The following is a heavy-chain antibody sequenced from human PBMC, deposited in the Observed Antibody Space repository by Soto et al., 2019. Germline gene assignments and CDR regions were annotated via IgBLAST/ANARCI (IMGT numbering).Heavy chain of an antibody. CDR3: HSIAAAARYDAFDI. J-gene: IGHJ3*02. Sequence: GRSLTLSCAASRFTFSSYSVSCVRHAQGKGVEWVSAISGSGGSTYYADSVKGRFTISRDNSKNTLYLQMNSLRAEDTAVYYCHSIAAAARYDAFDIWGQGTMVTVSS. CDR2: ISGSGGST. V-gene: IGHV3-23*01. D-gene: IGHD6-13*01. CDR1: RFTFSSYS.